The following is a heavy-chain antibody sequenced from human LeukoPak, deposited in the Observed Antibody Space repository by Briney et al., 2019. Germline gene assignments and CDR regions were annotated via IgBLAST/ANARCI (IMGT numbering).Heavy chain of an antibody. CDR3: AKDSGYYDILTGYPGGDWFDP. J-gene: IGHJ5*02. CDR2: ISGSGGST. D-gene: IGHD3-9*01. V-gene: IGHV3-23*01. CDR1: GFTFSSYA. Sequence: PGGSLRLSCAASGFTFSSYAMSWVRQAPGKGLEWVSAISGSGGSTYYADSGKGRFTISRGNSKNTLYLQMNSLRAEDTAVYYCAKDSGYYDILTGYPGGDWFDPWGQGTLVTVSS.